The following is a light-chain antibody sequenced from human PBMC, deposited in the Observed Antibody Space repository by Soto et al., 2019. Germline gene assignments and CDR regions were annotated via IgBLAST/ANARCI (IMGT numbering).Light chain of an antibody. J-gene: IGKJ1*01. V-gene: IGKV3-15*01. Sequence: EIVMTQSPATLSVSPGERATLSCRASQSVSSNLAWYQQKPGQAPRLLIYGASTRATGIPARFSGSGSGTEFTLTISGLQYEDFAVYYCQQYNNWPRTFGQGNKVDIK. CDR3: QQYNNWPRT. CDR2: GAS. CDR1: QSVSSN.